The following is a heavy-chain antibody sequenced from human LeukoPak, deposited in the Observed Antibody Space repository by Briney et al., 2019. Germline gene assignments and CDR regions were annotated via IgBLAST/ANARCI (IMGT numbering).Heavy chain of an antibody. CDR2: IYPGDSDT. Sequence: GESLKISCKGSGYSFTSYWIGWVRQMPGKGLEWMGIIYPGDSDTRYSPSFQGQVTISADKSISTAYLQWSSLKASDTAMYYCARQVSSGGGWFGELDYWGQGTLVTVPS. D-gene: IGHD3-10*01. CDR3: ARQVSSGGGWFGELDY. V-gene: IGHV5-51*01. CDR1: GYSFTSYW. J-gene: IGHJ4*02.